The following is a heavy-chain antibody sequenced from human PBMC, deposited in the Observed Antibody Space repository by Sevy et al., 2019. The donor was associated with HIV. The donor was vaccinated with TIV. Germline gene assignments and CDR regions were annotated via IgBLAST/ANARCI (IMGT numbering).Heavy chain of an antibody. CDR2: FFYTGNP. J-gene: IGHJ4*02. CDR1: GASISTYV. CDR3: ATGAGVSKSDF. Sequence: SETLSLTCTVSGASISTYVWTWIRQPPGKGLEWVGYFFYTGNPNYNPSLSSRVTISGDTSKNQFSLTLSSVTAADTAVYYFATGAGVSKSDFWGQGTLVTVSS. V-gene: IGHV4-59*12. D-gene: IGHD3-10*01.